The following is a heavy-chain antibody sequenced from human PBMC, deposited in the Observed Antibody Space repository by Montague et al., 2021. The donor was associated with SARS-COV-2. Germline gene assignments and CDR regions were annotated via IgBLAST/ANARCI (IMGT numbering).Heavy chain of an antibody. CDR3: ARSISSSGARDN. J-gene: IGHJ4*02. CDR1: GGSLNKHY. Sequence: SETLSLTCTVSGGSLNKHYWSWIRKAPGKELEWLGNIFYKGNTXXXVXXGGRVSMSLDTPQNQFSLRLTSLTAADTAVYYCARSISSSGARDNWGQGILVTV. CDR2: IFYKGNT. D-gene: IGHD3-22*01. V-gene: IGHV4-59*11.